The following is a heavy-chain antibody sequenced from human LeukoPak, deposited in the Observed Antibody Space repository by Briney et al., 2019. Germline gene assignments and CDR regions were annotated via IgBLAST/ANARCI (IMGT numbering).Heavy chain of an antibody. CDR1: GYTFTSYG. Sequence: ASVKVSCKASGYTFTSYGISWVRQAPGQGLEWMGWISAYNGNANYAQKLQGRVTMTTDTSTSTAYMELRSLRSDDTAVYYCARRGGNTAMALEGVDYWGQGTLVTVSS. CDR3: ARRGGNTAMALEGVDY. J-gene: IGHJ4*02. V-gene: IGHV1-18*01. CDR2: ISAYNGNA. D-gene: IGHD5-18*01.